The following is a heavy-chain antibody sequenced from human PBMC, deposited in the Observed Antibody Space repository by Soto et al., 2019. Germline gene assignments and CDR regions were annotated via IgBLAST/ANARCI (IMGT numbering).Heavy chain of an antibody. CDR1: GGTFSSYA. D-gene: IGHD2-15*01. CDR3: AAAPRY. CDR2: IIPIFGTA. J-gene: IGHJ4*02. Sequence: SVKVSCKASGGTFSSYAISWVRQAPGQGIEWMGGIIPIFGTADYAQKFQGRVTITADESTSTGNMELRLTSVTAADTAVYYCAAAPRYWGQGTLVTVSS. V-gene: IGHV1-69*13.